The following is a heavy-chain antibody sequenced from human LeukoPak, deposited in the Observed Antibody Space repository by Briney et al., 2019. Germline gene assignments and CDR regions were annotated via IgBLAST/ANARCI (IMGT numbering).Heavy chain of an antibody. V-gene: IGHV3-21*01. CDR3: ARADWDTAMIDY. J-gene: IGHJ4*02. D-gene: IGHD5-18*01. Sequence: GGSLRLSCAASGFTFSSYSMNWVRQAPGKGLEWVSSISSSSSYIYYADSVKGRFTISRDNAKSSLYLQMNSLRAEDTAVYYCARADWDTAMIDYWGQGTLVTVSS. CDR2: ISSSSSYI. CDR1: GFTFSSYS.